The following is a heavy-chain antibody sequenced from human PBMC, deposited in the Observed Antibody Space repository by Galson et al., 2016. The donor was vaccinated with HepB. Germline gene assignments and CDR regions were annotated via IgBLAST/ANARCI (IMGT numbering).Heavy chain of an antibody. J-gene: IGHJ4*02. D-gene: IGHD3-16*01. V-gene: IGHV3-21*04. CDR2: IRSKSSYI. CDR1: GFTFSTYS. CDR3: AKMGTRVITTYYLDY. Sequence: SLRLSCAGSGFTFSTYSMNWVRQAPGKGLEWVSSIRSKSSYIYYADSVKGRFTISRDNPKNTLYLQMNSLRAEDTAVYYCAKMGTRVITTYYLDYWGQGTLVTGSS.